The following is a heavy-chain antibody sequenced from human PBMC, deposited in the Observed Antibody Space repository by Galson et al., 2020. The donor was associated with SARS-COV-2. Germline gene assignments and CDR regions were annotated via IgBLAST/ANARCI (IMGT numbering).Heavy chain of an antibody. J-gene: IGHJ6*03. CDR1: GFTFSNAW. CDR3: TSPAIDIVVVPADDYYYYYMDG. Sequence: GESMKISCAASGFTFSNAWMSWVRQAPGKGLEWVGRIKSKTDGGTTDYAAPVKGRFTISRDDSKNTLYLQMNSLKTEDTAVYYCTSPAIDIVVVPADDYYYYYMDGCGKGTTVTVSS. D-gene: IGHD2-2*01. CDR2: IKSKTDGGTT. V-gene: IGHV3-15*01.